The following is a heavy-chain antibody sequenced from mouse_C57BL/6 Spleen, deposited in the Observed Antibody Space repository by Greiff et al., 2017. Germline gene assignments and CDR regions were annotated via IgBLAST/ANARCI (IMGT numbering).Heavy chain of an antibody. D-gene: IGHD2-4*01. J-gene: IGHJ1*03. CDR1: GFNIKDYY. CDR2: IDPEDGET. V-gene: IGHV14-2*01. Sequence: EVQLQQSGAELVKPGASVKLSCTASGFNIKDYYMHWVKQRTEQGLEWIGRIDPEDGETKYAPQFQGKATITADTSSNTAYLQLSSLTSEDTAVYYCARTQIYYDYDWDFDVWGTGTTVTVSS. CDR3: ARTQIYYDYDWDFDV.